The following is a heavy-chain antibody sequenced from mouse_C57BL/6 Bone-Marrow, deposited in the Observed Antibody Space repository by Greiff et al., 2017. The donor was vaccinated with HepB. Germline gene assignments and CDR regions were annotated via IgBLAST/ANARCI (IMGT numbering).Heavy chain of an antibody. J-gene: IGHJ1*03. V-gene: IGHV1-64*01. CDR2: IHPNSGST. D-gene: IGHD1-1*01. CDR1: GYTFTSYW. Sequence: QVQLQQPGAELVKPGASVKLSCTASGYTFTSYWMHWVKQRPGQGLEWIGMIHPNSGSTNYNEKFKSKATLTVDKSSSTAYMQLSSLTSEDSAVYYCARGYGSSYDWYFDVWGTGTTVTVSS. CDR3: ARGYGSSYDWYFDV.